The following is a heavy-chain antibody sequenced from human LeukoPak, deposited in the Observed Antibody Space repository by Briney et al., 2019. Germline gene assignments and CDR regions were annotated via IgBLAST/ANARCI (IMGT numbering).Heavy chain of an antibody. CDR2: IYHSGST. D-gene: IGHD4-11*01. CDR1: GYSISSGYY. J-gene: IGHJ4*02. V-gene: IGHV4-38-2*01. CDR3: ARRGDYRNHGVDY. Sequence: SETLSLTCAVSGYSISSGYYWGWIRQPPGKGLEWLGSIYHSGSTYYNPSLKSRVTISVDTSKNQFSLKLSSVTAADTAVYYCARRGDYRNHGVDYWGQGTLVTVSS.